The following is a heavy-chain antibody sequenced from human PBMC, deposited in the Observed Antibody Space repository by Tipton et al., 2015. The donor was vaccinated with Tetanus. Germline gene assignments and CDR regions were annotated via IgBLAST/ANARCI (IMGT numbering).Heavy chain of an antibody. CDR3: VRDHARACGGDCYPGGFDI. J-gene: IGHJ3*02. Sequence: TLSHTCTVSGDSLSNGDYYWSWIRQPPGKGLESIGYIYYSGSTYYNPSLKGRVTVSLDTSKNQFSLRLTSVTDADTAVYYCVRDHARACGGDCYPGGFDIWGQGTMVSVSS. CDR1: GDSLSNGDYY. V-gene: IGHV4-30-4*01. D-gene: IGHD2-21*02. CDR2: IYYSGST.